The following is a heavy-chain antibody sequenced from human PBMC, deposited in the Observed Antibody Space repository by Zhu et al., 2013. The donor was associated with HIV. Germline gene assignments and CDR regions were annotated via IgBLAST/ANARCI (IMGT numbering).Heavy chain of an antibody. CDR3: ARVSISGPVKYYYYGMDV. Sequence: QVQLVQSGAEVKKPGASVKVSCKVSGYTLTELSMHWVRQAPGKGLEWMGGFDPEDGETIYAQKFQGRVTITADKSTSTAYMELSSLRSEDTAVYYCARVSISGPVKYYYYGMDVWGQGTTVTVSS. J-gene: IGHJ6*02. CDR1: GYTLTELS. V-gene: IGHV1-24*01. D-gene: IGHD5-12*01. CDR2: FDPEDGET.